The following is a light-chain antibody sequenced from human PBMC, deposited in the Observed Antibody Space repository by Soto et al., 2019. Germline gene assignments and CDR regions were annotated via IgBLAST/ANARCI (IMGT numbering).Light chain of an antibody. Sequence: DIVMTQSPDSLAVSLGERATINCKSSQSVLYRSNNKNYLAWYQQKPGQPPKLLIYWASTRESGVPDRFSCSGSGTDFTLTISSLQAEDVAVYYCQQYYSTLTFGQGTKLEIK. J-gene: IGKJ2*01. CDR2: WAS. CDR3: QQYYSTLT. V-gene: IGKV4-1*01. CDR1: QSVLYRSNNKNY.